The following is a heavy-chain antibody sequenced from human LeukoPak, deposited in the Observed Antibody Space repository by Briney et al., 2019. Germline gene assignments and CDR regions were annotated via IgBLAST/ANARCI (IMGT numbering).Heavy chain of an antibody. CDR2: TYYRSKWYN. CDR1: GDTVSSNSAA. Sequence: SQALSLTCAISGDTVSSNSAAWNWIRQSPSRGLEWLGRTYYRSKWYNEYAVSVKSRITINPDTSKNQFSLQLNSVTPEDTAVYYCARAQAYSGRIFDYWGQGTLVTVSS. D-gene: IGHD1-26*01. CDR3: ARAQAYSGRIFDY. J-gene: IGHJ4*02. V-gene: IGHV6-1*01.